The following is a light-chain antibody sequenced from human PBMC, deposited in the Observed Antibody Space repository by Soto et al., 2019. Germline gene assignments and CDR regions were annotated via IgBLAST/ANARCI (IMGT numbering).Light chain of an antibody. CDR1: YSNIGAGYD. CDR2: TNN. CDR3: QSYDRSLSGWV. V-gene: IGLV1-40*01. Sequence: QSVLTQPPSVSGAPGQRVTISCTGSYSNIGAGYDVHWYQQLPGTAPKLLIYTNNNRPSGVPDRFSGSKSVTSASLAITGLQAEDEADYYCQSYDRSLSGWVFGGGTKVTVL. J-gene: IGLJ3*02.